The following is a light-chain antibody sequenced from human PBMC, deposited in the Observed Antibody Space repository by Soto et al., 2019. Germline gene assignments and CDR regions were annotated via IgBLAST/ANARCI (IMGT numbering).Light chain of an antibody. V-gene: IGLV2-14*01. CDR3: SSYTTSTSRV. Sequence: QPVLTQPASVSGSPGQSITISCTGTSSDVGGYNYVSWYQQHPGKAPKLIIYDVSYRPSGVPNRFSGSKSGNTASLTISGLQAEDEADYYCSSYTTSTSRVFGGGTKLTVL. CDR2: DVS. CDR1: SSDVGGYNY. J-gene: IGLJ2*01.